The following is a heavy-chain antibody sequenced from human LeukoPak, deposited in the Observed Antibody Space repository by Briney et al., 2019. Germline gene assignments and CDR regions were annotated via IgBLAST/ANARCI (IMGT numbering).Heavy chain of an antibody. Sequence: GASVRVSRKASGYTFTGYYMHWVRQAPGQGLEWMGWINTNTGNPTYAQGFTGRFVFSLDTSVSTAYLQVSSLKAEDTAVYYCARDESLGGGEFDLWGQGTLVTVSS. V-gene: IGHV7-4-1*02. CDR2: INTNTGNP. D-gene: IGHD2-21*01. CDR3: ARDESLGGGEFDL. CDR1: GYTFTGYY. J-gene: IGHJ5*02.